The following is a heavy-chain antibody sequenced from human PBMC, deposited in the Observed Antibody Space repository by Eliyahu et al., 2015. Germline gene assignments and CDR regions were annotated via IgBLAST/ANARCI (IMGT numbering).Heavy chain of an antibody. CDR1: GFTFGDYA. D-gene: IGHD3-10*01. J-gene: IGHJ5*02. CDR3: AKGYGSGSYFDN. Sequence: EVHLVESGGDLVQPGRSLRLSCTASGFTFGDYAVTWVRQAPGKGLGWVTFIRSKVHGGTTEYAASVKGRFTISRDDSKSIAYLQMNSLKTEDTAVYYCAKGYGSGSYFDNWGQGTLVTVSS. V-gene: IGHV3-49*04. CDR2: IRSKVHGGTT.